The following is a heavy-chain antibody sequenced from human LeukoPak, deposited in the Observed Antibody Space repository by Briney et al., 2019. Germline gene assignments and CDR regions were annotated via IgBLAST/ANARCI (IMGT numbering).Heavy chain of an antibody. CDR1: GFTFSIYA. D-gene: IGHD3-16*01. CDR2: ISGSGVST. CDR3: AKGLKTLGDY. J-gene: IGHJ4*02. Sequence: GGSATLSCAASGFTFSIYAMSWVRQAPGKGLEWVSAISGSGVSTYYADSVKGRFTISRDNSKNTLYLQMNSLRVEDTAVYYCAKGLKTLGDYWGQRTLVTVSS. V-gene: IGHV3-23*01.